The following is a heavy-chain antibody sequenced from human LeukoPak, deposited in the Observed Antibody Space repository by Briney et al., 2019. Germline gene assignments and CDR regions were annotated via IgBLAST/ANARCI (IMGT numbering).Heavy chain of an antibody. CDR3: ARDYDSSYHWGY. CDR2: IYSGGTT. J-gene: IGHJ4*02. D-gene: IGHD6-6*01. CDR1: GFTVSSYY. V-gene: IGHV3-53*01. Sequence: PGGSLRLSCAASGFTVSSYYMSWVRQAPGKGLEWVSVIYSGGTTYYADSVKGRFTISRDNSKNTLYLQMNSLRAEYTAVYYCARDYDSSYHWGYWGQGTLVTVSS.